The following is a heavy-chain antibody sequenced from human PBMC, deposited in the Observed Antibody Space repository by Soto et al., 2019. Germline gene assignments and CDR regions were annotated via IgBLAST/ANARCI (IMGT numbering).Heavy chain of an antibody. J-gene: IGHJ4*02. D-gene: IGHD3-22*01. CDR2: IIPIFGTA. Sequence: SVKVSCKASGGTFSSYAISWVRQAPGQGLEWMGGIIPIFGTANYAQKFQGRVTITADESTSTAYIELSSLSSEDTAVYYCARDPVYYYDSSGYSTTDYFDYWGQGTLVTVS. V-gene: IGHV1-69*13. CDR1: GGTFSSYA. CDR3: ARDPVYYYDSSGYSTTDYFDY.